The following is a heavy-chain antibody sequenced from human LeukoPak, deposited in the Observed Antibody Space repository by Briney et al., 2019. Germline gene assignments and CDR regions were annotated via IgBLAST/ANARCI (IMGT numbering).Heavy chain of an antibody. Sequence: GGSLRLSCAASGFTFSSYAMHWVRQAPGKGLEWVGRIKRKTDGGTTDYAAPVKGRFTISRDDSKNTLYLQMNSLKTEDTAVYYCTTGNWGPYWGQGTLVTVSS. CDR3: TTGNWGPY. V-gene: IGHV3-15*07. CDR2: IKRKTDGGTT. CDR1: GFTFSSYA. J-gene: IGHJ4*02. D-gene: IGHD7-27*01.